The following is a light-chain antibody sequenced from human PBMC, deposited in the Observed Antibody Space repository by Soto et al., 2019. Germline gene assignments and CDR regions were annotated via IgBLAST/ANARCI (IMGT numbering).Light chain of an antibody. J-gene: IGKJ5*01. CDR1: QSVNSGD. Sequence: IVLTQSPATLSLSPGERATLSCGASQSVNSGDLAWYQQKPGLAPRLLIFDVSSRATGIPDRFTGSGSGTDFTLTISSLEPEDSAVYFCQQYGDSPITFGQGTRLEIK. CDR2: DVS. V-gene: IGKV3D-20*01. CDR3: QQYGDSPIT.